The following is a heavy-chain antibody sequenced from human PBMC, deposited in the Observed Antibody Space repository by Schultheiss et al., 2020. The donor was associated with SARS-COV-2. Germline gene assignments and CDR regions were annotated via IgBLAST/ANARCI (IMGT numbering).Heavy chain of an antibody. J-gene: IGHJ4*02. D-gene: IGHD4-23*01. Sequence: GGSLRLSCAASGFTFSSYGMHWVRQAPGKGLEWVSVIYSGGSTYYADSVKGRFTISRDDSKNTAYLQMDSLKTEDTAVYYCTSTVVPSRGQGTLVTVSS. CDR3: TSTVVPS. CDR1: GFTFSSYG. CDR2: IYSGGST. V-gene: IGHV3-NL1*01.